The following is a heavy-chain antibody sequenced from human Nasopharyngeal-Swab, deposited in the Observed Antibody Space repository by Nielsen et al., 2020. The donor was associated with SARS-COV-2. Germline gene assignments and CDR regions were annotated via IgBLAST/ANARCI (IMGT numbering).Heavy chain of an antibody. CDR1: GGSISSYY. D-gene: IGHD6-19*01. CDR2: IYTSGST. V-gene: IGHV4-4*07. J-gene: IGHJ4*02. CDR3: ARDREVAGTGSDY. Sequence: SETLSLTCTVSGGSISSYYWSWIRPPAGKGLEWIGRIYTSGSTNYNPSLKSRVTMSVNTSKNQFSLKLSSVTAADTAVYYCARDREVAGTGSDYWGQGTLVTVSS.